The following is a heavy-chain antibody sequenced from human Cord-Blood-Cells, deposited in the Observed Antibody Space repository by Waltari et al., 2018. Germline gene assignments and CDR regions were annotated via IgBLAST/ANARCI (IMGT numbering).Heavy chain of an antibody. CDR3: ARGPIAVAPFDY. D-gene: IGHD6-19*01. J-gene: IGHJ4*02. CDR2: IYYSGST. CDR1: GGSVSSGSYY. V-gene: IGHV4-61*01. Sequence: QVQLQESGPGLVKPSETLSLTCTVSGGSVSSGSYYWSWIRQPPGKGLEWIWYIYYSGSTNYNPARKSRVTISVDTSKNQFSLKLSSVTAADTAVYYCARGPIAVAPFDYWGQGTLVTVSS.